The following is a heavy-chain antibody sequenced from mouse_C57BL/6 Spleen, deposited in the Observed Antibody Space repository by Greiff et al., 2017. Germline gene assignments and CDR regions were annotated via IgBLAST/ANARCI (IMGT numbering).Heavy chain of an antibody. Sequence: QVQLQQSGAELVRPGASVTLSCKASGYTFTDYEMHWVKQTPVHGLEWIGAIDPETGGTAYNQKFKGKAILTADKSSSTAYMELRSLTSEDSAVYYCTRRDGYYEYFDVWGTGTTVTVSS. CDR2: IDPETGGT. D-gene: IGHD2-3*01. CDR1: GYTFTDYE. J-gene: IGHJ1*03. V-gene: IGHV1-15*01. CDR3: TRRDGYYEYFDV.